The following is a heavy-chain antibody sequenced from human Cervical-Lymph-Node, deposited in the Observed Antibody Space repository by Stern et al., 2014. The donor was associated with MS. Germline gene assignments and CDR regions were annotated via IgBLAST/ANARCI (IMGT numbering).Heavy chain of an antibody. CDR1: GDTLSEIS. J-gene: IGHJ6*02. V-gene: IGHV1-24*01. CDR3: ATHRGRVTYYYGVDV. Sequence: VQLVQSGAEVKKPGASVKVSCKVSGDTLSEISMHWVRPAPGKGLEWMGGFDPQHGETLYAQKFQGRVTMAEDRSTDTAYMELSSLRSEDTAMYYCATHRGRVTYYYGVDVWGQGTTVTVSS. D-gene: IGHD2-21*02. CDR2: FDPQHGET.